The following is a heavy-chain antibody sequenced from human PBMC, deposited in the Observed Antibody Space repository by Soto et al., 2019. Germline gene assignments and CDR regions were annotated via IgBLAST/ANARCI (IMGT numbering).Heavy chain of an antibody. CDR2: IIPSSGTA. Sequence: QVQLVQSGAEVKKPGSSVKVSCKASGGTFSSYAISWVRQAPGQGLEWMGGIIPSSGTANYAQKFQGRGTITADESTSTVSMELSSLRSEDTAVYFCARSQGSSTSLEIYYYYYYGMDVWGQGTTVTVSS. V-gene: IGHV1-69*01. CDR3: ARSQGSSTSLEIYYYYYYGMDV. CDR1: GGTFSSYA. J-gene: IGHJ6*02. D-gene: IGHD2-2*01.